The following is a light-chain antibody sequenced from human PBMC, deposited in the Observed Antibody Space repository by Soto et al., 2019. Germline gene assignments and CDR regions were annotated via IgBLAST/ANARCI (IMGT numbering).Light chain of an antibody. CDR2: DAS. CDR3: HTYNSYSLHT. Sequence: DIHMTHSPSTLSGSVGDIVAITCRASQTISSWLAWYQQKPGKAPKLLIYDASSLESGVPSRFSGRGSGTEFTLTISSLQPDDCATYYCHTYNSYSLHTFGQGTKVDIK. V-gene: IGKV1-5*01. CDR1: QTISSW. J-gene: IGKJ2*01.